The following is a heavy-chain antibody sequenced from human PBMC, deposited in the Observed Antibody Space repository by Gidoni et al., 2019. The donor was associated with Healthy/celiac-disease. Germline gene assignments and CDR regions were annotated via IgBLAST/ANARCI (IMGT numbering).Heavy chain of an antibody. CDR1: GFTCSSYE. D-gene: IGHD1-1*01. J-gene: IGHJ6*03. Sequence: EVQLVESGGGLVQPGGSLRLSCAASGFTCSSYEMNWVRQAPGKGLEWVSYISSSGSTIYYADSVKGRFTISRDNAKNSLYLQMNSLRAEDTAVYYCARDLDLYYYYYMDVWGKGTTVTVSS. V-gene: IGHV3-48*03. CDR2: ISSSGSTI. CDR3: ARDLDLYYYYYMDV.